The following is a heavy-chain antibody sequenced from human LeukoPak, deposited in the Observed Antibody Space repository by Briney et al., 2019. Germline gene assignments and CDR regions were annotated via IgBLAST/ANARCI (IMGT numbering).Heavy chain of an antibody. D-gene: IGHD3-22*01. Sequence: SETPSLTCTVAGGSITSYYWNWIRQPAGKGLEWSGRIYSSGGTDYKPSLKSRVTISVDKSKSQFSLSLTSVTAADTAVYYCARTAYDSNGYYPYFDNWGQGTLVSVSS. CDR3: ARTAYDSNGYYPYFDN. CDR2: IYSSGGT. V-gene: IGHV4-4*07. CDR1: GGSITSYY. J-gene: IGHJ4*02.